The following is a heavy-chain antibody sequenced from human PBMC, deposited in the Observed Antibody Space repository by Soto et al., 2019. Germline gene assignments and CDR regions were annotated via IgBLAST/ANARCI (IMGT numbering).Heavy chain of an antibody. J-gene: IGHJ4*02. CDR3: AGEGDSSGWLSH. Sequence: GASVKVSCKALGYTLTDYYIHWVRQAPGQGFEWLGWINPNSGRTKYSQNFQGSVTMTRDTSTSTVYMDLSGLTSGDTALYVCAGEGDSSGWLSHWGQGTVVTVSS. V-gene: IGHV1-2*02. CDR2: INPNSGRT. CDR1: GYTLTDYY. D-gene: IGHD6-19*01.